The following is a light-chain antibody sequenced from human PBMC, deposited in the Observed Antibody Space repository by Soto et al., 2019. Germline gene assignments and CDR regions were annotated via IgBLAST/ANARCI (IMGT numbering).Light chain of an antibody. J-gene: IGLJ1*01. CDR1: SSDVGGYNY. Sequence: QSVLTQPAYESGSPGQSITISCTGTSSDVGGYNYVSWYQHHPGKAPKLIIFDVSDRPSGISDRFSASKSGNTASLTISGLQAEDEADYYCCSYSSGSTPWVFGTGTKVTVL. CDR3: CSYSSGSTPWV. CDR2: DVS. V-gene: IGLV2-14*03.